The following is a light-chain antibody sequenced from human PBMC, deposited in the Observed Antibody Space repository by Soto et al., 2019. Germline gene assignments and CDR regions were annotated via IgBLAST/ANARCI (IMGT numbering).Light chain of an antibody. V-gene: IGLV1-40*01. CDR2: GNN. CDR3: QSYDSSRRAGV. J-gene: IGLJ3*02. CDR1: SSNIGAGSD. Sequence: QAVVTQPPSLSGAPGQTITISCTGISSNIGAGSDVHWFQHLPGTAPKVLIYGNNNRPSGVPDRFSGSKSGTSGSLAITGLQAEDEADYYCQSYDSSRRAGVFGGGTKVTVL.